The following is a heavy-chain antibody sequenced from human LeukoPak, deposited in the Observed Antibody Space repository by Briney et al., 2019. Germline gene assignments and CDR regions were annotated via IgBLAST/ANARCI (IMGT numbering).Heavy chain of an antibody. V-gene: IGHV3-33*01. CDR3: ARDEGSGSWNWFDP. CDR2: IWYDGSNK. Sequence: GRSLRLSCAASGFTFSSYGMHWVRQAPGKGLEWVAVIWYDGSNKYYADSVKGRFTTSRGNSKNTLYLQMNSLRAEDTAVYYCARDEGSGSWNWFDPWGQGTLVTVSS. CDR1: GFTFSSYG. D-gene: IGHD3-10*01. J-gene: IGHJ5*02.